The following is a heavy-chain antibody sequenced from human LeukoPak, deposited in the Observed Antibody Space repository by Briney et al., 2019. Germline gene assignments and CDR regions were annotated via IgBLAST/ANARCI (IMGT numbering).Heavy chain of an antibody. CDR2: MNPNSGNT. D-gene: IGHD1-26*01. CDR3: ARDKRELLRRYFDY. Sequence: ASVKVSCKASGYTFTSYDINWVRQATGQGLEWMGWMNPNSGNTGYAQKFQGRVTMTRNTSISTAYMELSSLRSEDTAVYYCARDKRELLRRYFDYWGQGTLVTVSS. J-gene: IGHJ4*02. V-gene: IGHV1-8*01. CDR1: GYTFTSYD.